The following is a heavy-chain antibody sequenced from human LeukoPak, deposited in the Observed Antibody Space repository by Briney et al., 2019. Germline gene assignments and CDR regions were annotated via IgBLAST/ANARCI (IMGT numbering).Heavy chain of an antibody. CDR3: ARDAMTMVVTGVDY. J-gene: IGHJ4*02. Sequence: ASVKVSCKASGYTFTSYGINWVRQATGQGIEWMGWMNPNSGNTGYAQKFQGRVTMTRDTSTSTVYMELSSLRSEDTAVYYCARDAMTMVVTGVDYWGQGTLVTVSS. CDR2: MNPNSGNT. CDR1: GYTFTSYG. D-gene: IGHD4-23*01. V-gene: IGHV1-8*01.